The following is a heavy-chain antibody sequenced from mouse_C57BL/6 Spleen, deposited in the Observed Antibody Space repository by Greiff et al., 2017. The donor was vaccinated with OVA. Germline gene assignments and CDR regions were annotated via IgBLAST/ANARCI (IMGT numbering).Heavy chain of an antibody. CDR1: GFTFSSYT. D-gene: IGHD1-1*01. V-gene: IGHV5-9*01. CDR2: ISGGGGNT. CDR3: ARQGGSSPFAY. J-gene: IGHJ3*01. Sequence: EVMLVESGGGLVKPGGSLKLSCAASGFTFSSYTMSWVRQTPEQRLEWVATISGGGGNTYYPDSVKGRFTISRDNAKNTLYLQMSSLRSEDTALYYCARQGGSSPFAYWGQGTLVTVSA.